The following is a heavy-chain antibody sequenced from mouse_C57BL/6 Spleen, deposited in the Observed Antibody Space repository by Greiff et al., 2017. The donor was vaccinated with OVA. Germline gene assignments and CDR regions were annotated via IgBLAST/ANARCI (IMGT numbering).Heavy chain of an antibody. CDR1: GFTFSDAW. V-gene: IGHV6-6*01. Sequence: EVQLQESGGGLVQPGGSMKLSCAASGFTFSDAWMDWVRQSPETGLEWVAEIRNKANNPTTYYAESVKGRFTISRDDSKSSVYLQMNSLRAEDTGIYYCTRGVPLSYYFDYWGQGTTLTVSS. CDR3: TRGVPLSYYFDY. CDR2: IRNKANNPTT. J-gene: IGHJ2*01.